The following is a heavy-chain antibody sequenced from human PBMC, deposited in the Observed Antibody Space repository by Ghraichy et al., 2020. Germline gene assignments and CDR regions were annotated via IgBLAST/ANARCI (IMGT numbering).Heavy chain of an antibody. Sequence: SETLSLTCIVSGGPSRSYYWNWIRQPPGKGLEWIGYIYSSGSTNYNPSLKSRVTISVDTSKNHFSLKLSSVTAADTAVYYCAREVRFRGLDLWGRGTLV. CDR3: AREVRFRGLDL. D-gene: IGHD3-10*01. V-gene: IGHV4-59*01. J-gene: IGHJ2*01. CDR2: IYSSGST. CDR1: GGPSRSYY.